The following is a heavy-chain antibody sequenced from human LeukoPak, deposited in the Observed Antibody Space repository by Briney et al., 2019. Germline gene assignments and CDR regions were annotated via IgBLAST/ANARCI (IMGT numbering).Heavy chain of an antibody. V-gene: IGHV1-18*01. CDR3: AREGAGIAAANWFDP. J-gene: IGHJ5*02. Sequence: ASVKVSRKASGYTFTSYGISWVRQAPGQGLEWMGWISAYNGNTNYAQKLQGRVTMTTDTSTSTAYMELRSLRSDDTAVYYCAREGAGIAAANWFDPWGQGTLVTVSS. CDR2: ISAYNGNT. D-gene: IGHD6-13*01. CDR1: GYTFTSYG.